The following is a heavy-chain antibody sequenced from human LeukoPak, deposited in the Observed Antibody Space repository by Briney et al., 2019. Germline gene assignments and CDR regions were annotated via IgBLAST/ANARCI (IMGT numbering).Heavy chain of an antibody. CDR2: ISGNGRGT. Sequence: GALRLSCAASGFTFSLYGMTWVRQAPGKGLEWVSAISGNGRGTYYPDSVKGRFTVSRDNSKNMLYLQMTSLRAEDTAIYYCTKDKRALNAIDYWGQGILVTVSS. V-gene: IGHV3-23*01. CDR1: GFTFSLYG. J-gene: IGHJ4*02. CDR3: TKDKRALNAIDY. D-gene: IGHD1-1*01.